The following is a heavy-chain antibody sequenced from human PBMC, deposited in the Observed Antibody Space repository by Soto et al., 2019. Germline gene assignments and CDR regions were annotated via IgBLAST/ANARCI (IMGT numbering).Heavy chain of an antibody. Sequence: GGSLRMCCAASWLTSRIYHMSCLRQGPGKGLEWLAVISSAGTSKLYADSVKGRFTISRDISKDALYLEMTSLRSEDKAVYYCAKESPGSSYITVDSWGQGTLVTVSS. D-gene: IGHD3-10*01. CDR2: ISSAGTSK. CDR3: AKESPGSSYITVDS. J-gene: IGHJ4*02. V-gene: IGHV3-30*18. CDR1: WLTSRIYH.